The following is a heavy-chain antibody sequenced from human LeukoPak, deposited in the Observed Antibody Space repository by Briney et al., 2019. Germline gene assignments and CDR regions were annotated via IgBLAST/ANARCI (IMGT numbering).Heavy chain of an antibody. Sequence: GASVKVSCKASGYTFTGYYMHWVRQAPGQGLEWMGWINPNSGGTNYAQKFQGRVTMTRDTSISTAYMELSRLRSDDTAVYYCAREIAGVNSRKYYFDYWGQGTLVTVSS. D-gene: IGHD1-14*01. CDR3: AREIAGVNSRKYYFDY. J-gene: IGHJ4*02. V-gene: IGHV1-2*02. CDR2: INPNSGGT. CDR1: GYTFTGYY.